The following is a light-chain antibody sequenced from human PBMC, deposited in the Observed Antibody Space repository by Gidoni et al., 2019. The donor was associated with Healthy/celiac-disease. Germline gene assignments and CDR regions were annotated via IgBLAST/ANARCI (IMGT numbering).Light chain of an antibody. V-gene: IGKV1-39*01. CDR3: QQSYSTPLT. Sequence: DIQMTQSPSSLSASVGDRVTITCRASQSISSYLNWYQQKPGKAPNLLIYAAYSLQSRVPSRFSGSGSGTDFTLTISSLQPEDFATYYCQQSYSTPLTFGGGTKVEIK. CDR2: AAY. J-gene: IGKJ4*01. CDR1: QSISSY.